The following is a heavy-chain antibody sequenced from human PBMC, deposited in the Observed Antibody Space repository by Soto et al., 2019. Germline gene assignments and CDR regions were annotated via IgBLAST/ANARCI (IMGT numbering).Heavy chain of an antibody. J-gene: IGHJ3*02. D-gene: IGHD2-21*01. CDR3: ARYLQFPSAAFDI. CDR1: GDSVSSNSAA. V-gene: IGHV6-1*01. CDR2: TYYRSKWYN. Sequence: SQTLSLTCAISGDSVSSNSAAWNWIRQSASRGLEWLGRTYYRSKWYNDYAVSVKSRITINPDTSKNQFSLQLNSVTPEDTAVYYCARYLQFPSAAFDIWGQGTMVTLSS.